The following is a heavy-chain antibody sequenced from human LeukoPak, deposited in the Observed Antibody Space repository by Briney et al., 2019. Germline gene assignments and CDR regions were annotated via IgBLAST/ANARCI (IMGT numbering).Heavy chain of an antibody. V-gene: IGHV4-39*01. D-gene: IGHD4-17*01. J-gene: IGHJ4*02. CDR3: ARNLYGDLGQNY. CDR1: GGSISTSAYY. CDR2: IYYSGNT. Sequence: SETLSLTCIVSGGSISTSAYYWGWIRQPPEEGLQWIGSIYYSGNTYYNSSLKSRVTISVDTSTSQFSLRLSSVTAADTAVYYCARNLYGDLGQNYWGQGTLVTVSS.